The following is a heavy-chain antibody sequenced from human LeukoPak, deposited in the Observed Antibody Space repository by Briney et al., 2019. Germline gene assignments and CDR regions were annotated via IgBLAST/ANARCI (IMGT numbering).Heavy chain of an antibody. CDR1: GFTFSSYA. J-gene: IGHJ4*02. D-gene: IGHD4-17*01. CDR2: IGGSGTST. CDR3: ARANGDSYFDY. Sequence: GGSLRLSCAASGFTFSSYAMIWVRQAPGKGLEWVSAIGGSGTSTFYADSVKGRFTISRDNSRNTLYLQMNSLRAEDTAVYYCARANGDSYFDYWGQGTLVTVSS. V-gene: IGHV3-23*01.